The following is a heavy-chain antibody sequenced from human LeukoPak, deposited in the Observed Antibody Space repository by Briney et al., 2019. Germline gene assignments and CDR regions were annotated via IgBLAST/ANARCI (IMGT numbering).Heavy chain of an antibody. CDR1: GFTVSSNY. CDR3: AREYCSSTSCPIMDV. V-gene: IGHV3-53*01. Sequence: GSLRLSCAASGFTVSSNYMSWVRQAPGKGLEWVSVIYSGGNTYYADSVKGRFTISRDNSKNTLYLQMNSLRAEDTAVYYCAREYCSSTSCPIMDVWGKGTTVTVS. CDR2: IYSGGNT. D-gene: IGHD2-2*01. J-gene: IGHJ6*03.